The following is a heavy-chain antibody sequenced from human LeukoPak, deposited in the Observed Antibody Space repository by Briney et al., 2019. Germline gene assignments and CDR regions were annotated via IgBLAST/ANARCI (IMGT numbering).Heavy chain of an antibody. J-gene: IGHJ4*02. CDR1: GYTFTTYG. Sequence: ASVKVSCKASGYTFTTYGITWMRQAPGQGLEWMGWISAYNGNTNSAQKLQGRVTMTTDTSTTTVYMELRSLTSDDTAVYYCARESRDNYFDYWGQGTLVTVSS. CDR2: ISAYNGNT. CDR3: ARESRDNYFDY. D-gene: IGHD5-24*01. V-gene: IGHV1-18*01.